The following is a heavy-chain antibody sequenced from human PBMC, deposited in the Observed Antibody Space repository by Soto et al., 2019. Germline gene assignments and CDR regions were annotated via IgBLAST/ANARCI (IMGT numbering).Heavy chain of an antibody. CDR1: GGSISTVGHY. Sequence: SETLSLTCSVSGGSISTVGHYWAWIRQPPGKGLEWIGSIYHTGSTYYSKSLRSRLTMSVDTSKSQFSLRLSSVTAADTAVYYCARATGTLRSRNCDYWGQGSLVTVSS. D-gene: IGHD1-1*01. CDR3: ARATGTLRSRNCDY. V-gene: IGHV4-31*03. CDR2: IYHTGST. J-gene: IGHJ4*02.